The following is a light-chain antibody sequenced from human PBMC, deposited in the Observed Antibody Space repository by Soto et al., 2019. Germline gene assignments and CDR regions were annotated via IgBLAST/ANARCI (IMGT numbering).Light chain of an antibody. J-gene: IGKJ1*01. CDR1: QSVSSK. Sequence: EMVMTQSPATLSVSPGERATLSCRASQSVSSKLAWYQQKPGQAPRLLIYDTSARATGIPARFSGSGSGTEFTLTISSLQPDDFATYYCQQYNSYRTFGQGTKVDIK. CDR2: DTS. V-gene: IGKV3-15*01. CDR3: QQYNSYRT.